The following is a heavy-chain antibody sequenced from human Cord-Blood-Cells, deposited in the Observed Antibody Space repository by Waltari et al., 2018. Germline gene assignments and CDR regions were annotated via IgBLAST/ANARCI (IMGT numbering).Heavy chain of an antibody. J-gene: IGHJ3*02. CDR1: GYTFTSYA. CDR3: ARYCSSTSCYAFDI. Sequence: QVQLVQSGAEVKKPGASVKVSCKASGYTFTSYAMHWVRQAPGQRLEWMGWINAGNGNTKYSQKFQGRVTITRDTSASTVYMELSSLRSEDTAVYYCARYCSSTSCYAFDIWGQGTMVTVSS. D-gene: IGHD2-2*01. V-gene: IGHV1-3*01. CDR2: INAGNGNT.